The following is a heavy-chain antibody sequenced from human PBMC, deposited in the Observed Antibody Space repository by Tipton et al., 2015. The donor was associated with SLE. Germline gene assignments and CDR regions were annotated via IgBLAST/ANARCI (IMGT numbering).Heavy chain of an antibody. J-gene: IGHJ4*02. Sequence: RSLRLSCAASGFKFDDYAMNWVRQIPGQGLEWVSGISWDSGSIEYADSVRGRFTISRDNAKNSLYLQMNSLRVDDTAFYYCTKGTGYGIRSLVGASPVDYWGQGTLVTVSS. CDR3: TKGTGYGIRSLVGASPVDY. D-gene: IGHD1-26*01. CDR2: ISWDSGSI. CDR1: GFKFDDYA. V-gene: IGHV3-9*01.